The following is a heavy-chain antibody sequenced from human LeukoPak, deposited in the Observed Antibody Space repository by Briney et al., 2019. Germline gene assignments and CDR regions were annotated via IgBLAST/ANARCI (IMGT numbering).Heavy chain of an antibody. Sequence: SETLSLTCTVSGGSISSDDYYWSWIRQPPGKGLGWIGSISYSGSTYYNPSLKSRVSILGDTSKNQVSLKLSSVTAADTAVYYCARTFGYYYSNFDYWGQGTLVAVSS. CDR1: GGSISSDDYY. CDR2: ISYSGST. V-gene: IGHV4-30-4*01. D-gene: IGHD3-22*01. CDR3: ARTFGYYYSNFDY. J-gene: IGHJ4*02.